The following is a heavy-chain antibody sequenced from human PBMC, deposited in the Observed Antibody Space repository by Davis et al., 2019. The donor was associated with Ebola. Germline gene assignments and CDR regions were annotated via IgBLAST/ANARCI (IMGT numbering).Heavy chain of an antibody. J-gene: IGHJ5*02. Sequence: MPGGSLRLSCTVSGYSISSGYHWGWIRQSPGKGLEWIGSIYPSGSTYYNPSLKSRVTISVDTSKNQFSLKLSSVTAADTAVYYCARVVDRRWFDPWGQGTLVTVSS. CDR1: GYSISSGYH. CDR3: ARVVDRRWFDP. V-gene: IGHV4-38-2*02. CDR2: IYPSGST. D-gene: IGHD5-12*01.